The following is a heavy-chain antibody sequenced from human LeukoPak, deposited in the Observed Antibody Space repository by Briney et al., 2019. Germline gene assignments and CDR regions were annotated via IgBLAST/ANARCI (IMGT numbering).Heavy chain of an antibody. CDR2: WHFASNK. D-gene: IGHD3-10*02. Sequence: PGGSLRLSCVTSGFIFSSYGIHWVRQAPGKGLEWVAWHFASNKYYAESVRGRFTMSRDNSKSTLYLQMDSLRVEDTAVYYCAKDRMVWEYWGQGTLVTVSS. V-gene: IGHV3-30*02. J-gene: IGHJ4*02. CDR1: GFIFSSYG. CDR3: AKDRMVWEY.